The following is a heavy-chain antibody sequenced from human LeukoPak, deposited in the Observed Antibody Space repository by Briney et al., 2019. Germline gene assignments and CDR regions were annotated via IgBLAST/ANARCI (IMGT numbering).Heavy chain of an antibody. D-gene: IGHD4-17*01. V-gene: IGHV3-49*04. CDR1: GFNIGDYV. J-gene: IGHJ4*02. CDR2: IRSNPYGGTA. CDR3: TRYQTVSSFDY. Sequence: GSLRLSCTASGFNIGDYVVNWVRQAPGEGLEYLGSIRSNPYGGTAEYAASVKGRFTVSRDNSKSIAYLQMNSLTTEDTAVYYCTRYQTVSSFDYWGQGTLVTVSS.